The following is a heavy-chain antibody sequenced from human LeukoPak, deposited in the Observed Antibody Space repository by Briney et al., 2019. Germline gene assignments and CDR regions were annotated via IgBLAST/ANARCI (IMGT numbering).Heavy chain of an antibody. CDR3: ARADSSGWPNYYYYMDV. D-gene: IGHD6-19*01. Sequence: GGSLRLSCEASGFTFSSYNMNWVRQAPGKGLEWVSYISSSSSTIYYADSVKGRFTISRDNAKNSLYLQMNSLRADDTAVYYCARADSSGWPNYYYYMDVWGKGTTVTVSS. CDR1: GFTFSSYN. J-gene: IGHJ6*03. CDR2: ISSSSSTI. V-gene: IGHV3-48*01.